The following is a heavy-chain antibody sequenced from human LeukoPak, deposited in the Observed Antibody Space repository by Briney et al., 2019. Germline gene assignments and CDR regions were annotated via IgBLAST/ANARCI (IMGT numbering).Heavy chain of an antibody. D-gene: IGHD3-22*01. CDR2: IYYSGST. CDR3: ARTVTYYYDSSGYYFDY. Sequence: PSETLSLTCTVSGGSISSSTYYWGWIRQPPGKGLEWIGSIYYSGSTYYSPSLKSRVTISIDTSKNQVSLKLSSVTAADTAVYYCARTVTYYYDSSGYYFDYWGQGTLVTVSS. CDR1: GGSISSSTYY. V-gene: IGHV4-39*07. J-gene: IGHJ4*02.